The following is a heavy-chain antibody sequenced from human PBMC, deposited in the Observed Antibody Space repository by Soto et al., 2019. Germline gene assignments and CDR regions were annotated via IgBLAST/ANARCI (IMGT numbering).Heavy chain of an antibody. V-gene: IGHV4-34*01. CDR2: INHSGST. CDR3: ARGGRGSAPTYDYVWGSYRYRPYYYYQSMHV. J-gene: IGHJ6*02. CDR1: EGSCVGYC. D-gene: IGHD3-16*02. Sequence: LVMLSVRCACDEGSCVGYCWSWTSKSPGKGLEWIGEINHSGSTNYNPSLKSRVTISVDTSKNQFSLKLSSVTAADTAVYYCARGGRGSAPTYDYVWGSYRYRPYYYYQSMHVWCQGPPVTV.